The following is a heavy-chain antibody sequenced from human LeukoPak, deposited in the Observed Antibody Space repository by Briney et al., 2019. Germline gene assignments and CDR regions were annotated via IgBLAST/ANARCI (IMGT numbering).Heavy chain of an antibody. V-gene: IGHV4-31*03. CDR3: AGDVMSTALDAFDV. CDR1: GGSISSGGYY. Sequence: SETLSLTCTVSGGSISSGGYYWSWIRQHPGKGLEWIGYIYYSGSTYYNPSLKSRVTISVDTSKNQFSLQLSSVTAADTAVYYCAGDVMSTALDAFDVWGQGTVVTVSS. J-gene: IGHJ3*01. CDR2: IYYSGST. D-gene: IGHD1-1*01.